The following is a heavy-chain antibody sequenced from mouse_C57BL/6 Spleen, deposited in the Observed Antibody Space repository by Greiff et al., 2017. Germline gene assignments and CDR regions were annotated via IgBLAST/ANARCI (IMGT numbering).Heavy chain of an antibody. J-gene: IGHJ4*01. D-gene: IGHD1-1*01. V-gene: IGHV1-22*01. CDR3: TRYYYDAMDY. CDR2: INPNNGGT. CDR1: GYTFTDYN. Sequence: EVQLQQSGPELVKPGASVKMSCKASGYTFTDYNMHWVKQSHGKSLEWIGYINPNNGGTSYNQKFKGKATLTVNKSSSTAYMELRSLTSDDSAVYYCTRYYYDAMDYWGQGTSVTVSS.